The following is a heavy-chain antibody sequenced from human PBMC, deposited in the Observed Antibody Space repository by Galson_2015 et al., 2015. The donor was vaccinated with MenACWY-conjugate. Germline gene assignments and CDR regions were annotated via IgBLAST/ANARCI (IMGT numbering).Heavy chain of an antibody. CDR3: AKPDPMIGYRGRLDY. V-gene: IGHV3-23*01. CDR2: ITGSGDGT. D-gene: IGHD5-12*01. CDR1: GFTFSSYA. Sequence: SLRLSCAASGFTFSSYAMSWVRQAPGKGLQWVSAITGSGDGTYYADSVKGRFTISRDNSKNTLYLQMNSLRAEDTAVYYCAKPDPMIGYRGRLDYWGKGTLVT. J-gene: IGHJ4*02.